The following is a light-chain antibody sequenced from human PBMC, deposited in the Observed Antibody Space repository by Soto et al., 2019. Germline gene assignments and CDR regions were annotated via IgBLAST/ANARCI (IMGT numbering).Light chain of an antibody. CDR1: QSVSRSF. Sequence: EIVLTQSPGTLSLSPGERVTLSCRASQSVSRSFLAWYQQKPGQTPRLLIYVASDRAAGIPDRFSGSGSGTDFTLTISRLEPEDFAVYYCQQYASSPLTFGPGTKVELK. J-gene: IGKJ3*01. CDR2: VAS. V-gene: IGKV3-20*01. CDR3: QQYASSPLT.